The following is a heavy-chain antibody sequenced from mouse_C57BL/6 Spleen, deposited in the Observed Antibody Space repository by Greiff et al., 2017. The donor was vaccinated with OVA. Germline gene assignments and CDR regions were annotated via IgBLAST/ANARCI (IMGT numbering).Heavy chain of an antibody. V-gene: IGHV1-53*01. Sequence: VQLQQPGTELVKPGASVKLSCKASGYTFTSYWMHWVKQRPGQGLEWIGNINPSNGGTNYNEKFKSKATLTVDKSSSTAYMQLSSLTSEGSAVYNCARDNNSGSSPHAMDYWGQGTSVTVSS. CDR3: ARDNNSGSSPHAMDY. CDR1: GYTFTSYW. D-gene: IGHD1-1*01. J-gene: IGHJ4*01. CDR2: INPSNGGT.